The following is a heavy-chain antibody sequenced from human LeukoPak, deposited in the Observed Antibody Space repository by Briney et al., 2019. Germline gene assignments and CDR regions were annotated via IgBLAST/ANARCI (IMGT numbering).Heavy chain of an antibody. Sequence: PSETLSLTCAVYGGSFSGYYWSWIRQPPGKGLEWIGEINHSGSTNYNPSLKSRVTISVDTSKNHFSPRLSSVTAADTAVYYCARLIAAAHNWFDPWGQGTLVTVSS. CDR2: INHSGST. CDR1: GGSFSGYY. CDR3: ARLIAAAHNWFDP. D-gene: IGHD6-13*01. J-gene: IGHJ5*02. V-gene: IGHV4-34*01.